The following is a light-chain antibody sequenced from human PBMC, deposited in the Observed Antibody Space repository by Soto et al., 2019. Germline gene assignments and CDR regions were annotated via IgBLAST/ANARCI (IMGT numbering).Light chain of an antibody. CDR2: GAS. CDR1: QSVSSSY. V-gene: IGKV3-20*01. CDR3: QQYVTSSPRT. Sequence: EIGMTQSPATLSVSTGERATLSCRASQSVSSSYLAWYQQKPGQAPRLLIYGASTRATGIPARFSGSGSGTDFTLTITRLEPEDFAVYYCQQYVTSSPRTFGQGTKVAIK. J-gene: IGKJ1*01.